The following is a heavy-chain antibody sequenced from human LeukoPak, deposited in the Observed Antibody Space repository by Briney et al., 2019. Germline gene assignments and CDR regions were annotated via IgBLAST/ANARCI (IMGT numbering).Heavy chain of an antibody. Sequence: GGSLRLSCAASGFTVSSNYMSWVRQAPGMGLECVSVLYSGGETYYADSVKGRFTSSRDNSQNTLYLQMSSLRAEDTAVYYCARETFYYGFDVWGQGTTVTVSS. CDR2: LYSGGET. J-gene: IGHJ6*02. CDR3: ARETFYYGFDV. V-gene: IGHV3-66*01. CDR1: GFTVSSNY.